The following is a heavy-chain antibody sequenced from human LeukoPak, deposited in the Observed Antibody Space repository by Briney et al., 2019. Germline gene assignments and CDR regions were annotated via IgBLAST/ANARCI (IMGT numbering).Heavy chain of an antibody. CDR1: GFTFDDYG. CDR3: ARSIYGVYSFGPPFDN. V-gene: IGHV3-20*04. D-gene: IGHD5-18*01. Sequence: PGGSLRLSCAASGFTFDDYGMSWVRQAPGKGLEWVSGINGNGGSAGYADSLKGRFTISRDNAKNSLYLQMNSLRVEDTALYYCARSIYGVYSFGPPFDNWGQGTLVTVSS. CDR2: INGNGGSA. J-gene: IGHJ4*02.